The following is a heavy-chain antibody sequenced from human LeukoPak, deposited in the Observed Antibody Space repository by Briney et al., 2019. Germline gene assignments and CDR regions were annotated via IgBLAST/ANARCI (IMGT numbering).Heavy chain of an antibody. Sequence: SETLSLTCTVSGGFISNKYWSWIRQPAGKGLEWIGRIYTSGSTNYNPSLKSRVTMSVDTSKNQFSLKLSSVTAADTAVYYCARELTGTARSFDYWGQGTLVTVSS. CDR3: ARELTGTARSFDY. CDR1: GGFISNKY. CDR2: IYTSGST. D-gene: IGHD1-20*01. J-gene: IGHJ4*02. V-gene: IGHV4-4*07.